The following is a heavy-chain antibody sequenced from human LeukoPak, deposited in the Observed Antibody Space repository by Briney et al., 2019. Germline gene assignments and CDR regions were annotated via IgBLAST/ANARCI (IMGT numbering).Heavy chain of an antibody. CDR2: INHSGST. Sequence: SETLSLTCAVYGGSFSGYYWIWIRQPPGKGLEWIGEINHSGSTNYNPSLKSRVTISVDTSKNQFSLKLSSVTAADTAVYYCVRGGYCSSTSCHVDYWGQGTLVTVSS. CDR3: VRGGYCSSTSCHVDY. CDR1: GGSFSGYY. V-gene: IGHV4-34*01. J-gene: IGHJ4*02. D-gene: IGHD2-2*01.